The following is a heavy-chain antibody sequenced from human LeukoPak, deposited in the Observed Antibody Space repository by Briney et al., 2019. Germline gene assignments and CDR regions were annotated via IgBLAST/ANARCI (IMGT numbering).Heavy chain of an antibody. V-gene: IGHV4-39*01. Sequence: SETLSLTCTVSGGSISSSSYYWGWIRQPPGKGLEWIGSIYYSGSTYYNPSLKSRVTISVDTSNNQFSLKLSSVTATDTAVYYCARLNIVVVVAPPYWFDPWGQGTLVTVSS. CDR3: ARLNIVVVVAPPYWFDP. CDR2: IYYSGST. CDR1: GGSISSSSYY. J-gene: IGHJ5*02. D-gene: IGHD2-15*01.